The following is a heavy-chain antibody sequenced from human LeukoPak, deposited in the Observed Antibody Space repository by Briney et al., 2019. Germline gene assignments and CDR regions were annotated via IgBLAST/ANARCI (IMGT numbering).Heavy chain of an antibody. D-gene: IGHD3-10*01. CDR3: AKVDRYYYGSGSYQTADAFDI. CDR2: ISGSGGST. Sequence: GGSLRLSCAASGFTFSSYAMSWVRQAPGKGLEWVSAISGSGGSTYYADSVKGRFTISRDNSKNMLYLQMNSLRAEDTAVYYCAKVDRYYYGSGSYQTADAFDIWGQGTMVTVSS. CDR1: GFTFSSYA. J-gene: IGHJ3*02. V-gene: IGHV3-23*01.